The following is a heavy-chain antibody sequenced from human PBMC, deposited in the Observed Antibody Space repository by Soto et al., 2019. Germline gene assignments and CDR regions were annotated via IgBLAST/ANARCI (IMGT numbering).Heavy chain of an antibody. D-gene: IGHD2-2*01. CDR2: ISWNSGSI. J-gene: IGHJ6*02. Sequence: GGSLRLSCAASGFTFSSYSMNWVRQAPGKGLERVSGISWNSGSIGYADSVKGRFTISRDNAKNSLYLQLNGLRAEDTAVYYCAREKCSSTSCNHGMDVWGLGTTVTVSS. V-gene: IGHV3-48*04. CDR3: AREKCSSTSCNHGMDV. CDR1: GFTFSSYS.